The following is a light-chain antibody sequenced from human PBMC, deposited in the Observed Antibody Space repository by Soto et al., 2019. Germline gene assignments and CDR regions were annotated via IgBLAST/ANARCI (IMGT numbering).Light chain of an antibody. CDR3: QQYNSYPIT. CDR1: QSISSW. J-gene: IGKJ5*01. V-gene: IGKV1-5*03. CDR2: KAS. Sequence: DIQMTQSPSTLSACVVDRVTVTCRASQSISSWLAWYQQKPGKAPKLLIYKASSLESGVPSRFSGSGSGTEFTLTISSLQPDDFATYYCQQYNSYPITCGKGTRLEIK.